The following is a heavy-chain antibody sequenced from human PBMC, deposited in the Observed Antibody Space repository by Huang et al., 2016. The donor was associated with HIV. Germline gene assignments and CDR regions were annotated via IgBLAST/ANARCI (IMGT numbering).Heavy chain of an antibody. J-gene: IGHJ4*02. D-gene: IGHD3-22*01. Sequence: QVQLVQSGSELKKPGASVKVSCKVSGYTFTDYQISWVRQAPGQGLAWMGWINPNTGNPTYAQGFTGRFVFSLDPSVSTAYLQISSLKAEDTAVYFCARDSGYYRYFDYWGQGTLVTVSS. CDR2: INPNTGNP. CDR1: GYTFTDYQ. CDR3: ARDSGYYRYFDY. V-gene: IGHV7-4-1*02.